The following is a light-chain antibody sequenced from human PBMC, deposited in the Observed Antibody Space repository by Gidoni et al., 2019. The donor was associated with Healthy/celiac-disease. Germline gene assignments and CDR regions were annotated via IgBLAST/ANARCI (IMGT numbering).Light chain of an antibody. V-gene: IGKV3-15*01. CDR2: GAS. Sequence: EIVLTQSPATLPVSPGERATLSCRASQSVSSNLAWYQQKPGQAPRLLIYGASTRATGIPARFSVSGSGTEFTLTISSLQSEDFAVYYCQQYNNWPPYTFGQGTKLEIK. CDR3: QQYNNWPPYT. J-gene: IGKJ2*01. CDR1: QSVSSN.